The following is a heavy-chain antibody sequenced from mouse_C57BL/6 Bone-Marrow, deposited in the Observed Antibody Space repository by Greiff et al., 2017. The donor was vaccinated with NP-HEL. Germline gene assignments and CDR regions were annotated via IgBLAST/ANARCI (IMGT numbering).Heavy chain of an antibody. CDR3: ARGDYGSSRFGYAMDY. Sequence: VQLQESGAELVKPGASVKISCKASGYAFSSYWLNWVKERPGKGLEWIGQIYPGDGDTNYNGKFKGKATLTADKSSSTAYMQFSSLHSEDSTVNFCARGDYGSSRFGYAMDYWGQGNSVTVSS. CDR1: GYAFSSYW. V-gene: IGHV1-80*01. CDR2: IYPGDGDT. D-gene: IGHD1-1*01. J-gene: IGHJ4*01.